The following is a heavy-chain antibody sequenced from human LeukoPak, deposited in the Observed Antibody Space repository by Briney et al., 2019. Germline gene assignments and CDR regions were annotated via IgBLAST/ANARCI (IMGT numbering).Heavy chain of an antibody. CDR1: GGSISSGGYY. Sequence: PSETLSLTCTVSGGSISSGGYYWSWIRQHPGKGLEWIGYIYYSGSTYYNPSLKSRVTISVDTSKNQFSLKLSSVTAADAAVYYCARLGRRDGYNSDYWGQGTLVTVSS. V-gene: IGHV4-31*03. J-gene: IGHJ4*02. D-gene: IGHD5-24*01. CDR3: ARLGRRDGYNSDY. CDR2: IYYSGST.